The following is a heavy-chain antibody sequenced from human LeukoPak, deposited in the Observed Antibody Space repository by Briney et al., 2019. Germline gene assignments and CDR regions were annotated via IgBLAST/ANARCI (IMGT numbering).Heavy chain of an antibody. Sequence: PSQTLSLTCTVSGGSISSGGYYWSWIRQHPGKGLEWIGYIYYSGSTYYNPYLKSRVTISVDTSKNQFSLKLSSVTAADTAVNYCARGLLDTLSGYDFYYYYGMDVWGQGTTVTVSS. D-gene: IGHD5-12*01. CDR2: IYYSGST. CDR1: GGSISSGGYY. CDR3: ARGLLDTLSGYDFYYYYGMDV. J-gene: IGHJ6*02. V-gene: IGHV4-31*03.